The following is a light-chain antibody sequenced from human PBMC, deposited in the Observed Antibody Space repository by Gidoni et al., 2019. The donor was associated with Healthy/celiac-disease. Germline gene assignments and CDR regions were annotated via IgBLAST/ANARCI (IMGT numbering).Light chain of an antibody. CDR1: SSDVGSYNL. Sequence: QSALTQPASVSGSPGQSITISCTGTSSDVGSYNLVSWYQQHPGKAPKLMIYEVSKRPSGVSNRFSGSKSGNTAPLTISGLQAEDEADYYCCSYASSSTFYVFGTGTKVTVL. CDR3: CSYASSSTFYV. V-gene: IGLV2-23*02. CDR2: EVS. J-gene: IGLJ1*01.